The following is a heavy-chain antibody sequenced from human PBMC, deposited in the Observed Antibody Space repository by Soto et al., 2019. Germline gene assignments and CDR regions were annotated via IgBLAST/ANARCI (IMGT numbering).Heavy chain of an antibody. CDR2: IHDGGTT. Sequence: QVQLQESGPGLVKPSETLSLTCVVSGGSISSDSWWSWVRQSPEKGLEWIGDIHDGGTTHYNPSLESRLTVSMDKSKTQLSLKLNSVTAADTAVYYCAKNRGFSQGDWGQGTLVTVSS. CDR1: GGSISSDSW. CDR3: AKNRGFSQGD. V-gene: IGHV4-4*02. J-gene: IGHJ4*02. D-gene: IGHD5-18*01.